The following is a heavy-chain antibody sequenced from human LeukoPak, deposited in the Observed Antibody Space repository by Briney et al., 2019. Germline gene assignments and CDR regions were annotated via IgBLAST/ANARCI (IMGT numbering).Heavy chain of an antibody. V-gene: IGHV3-21*04. J-gene: IGHJ6*03. CDR1: GFTFSSYS. CDR2: ISSSSSYI. D-gene: IGHD1-26*01. Sequence: GGSLRLSCAASGFTFSSYSMNWVRQAPGKRLEWVSSISSSSSYIYYADSVKGRFTISRDNAKNSLYLQMNSLRGEDTAVYYCARDGYSGSYYRLYYFFMDVWGKGTTVTVSS. CDR3: ARDGYSGSYYRLYYFFMDV.